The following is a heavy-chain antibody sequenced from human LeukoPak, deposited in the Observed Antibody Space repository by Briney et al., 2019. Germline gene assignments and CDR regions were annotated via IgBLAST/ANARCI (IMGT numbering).Heavy chain of an antibody. CDR3: TVVDTAMGGFDP. CDR2: IIPIFGTA. Sequence: GASVKVSCKAAGYTVTIYDINWVRQPTGQGLELMGGIIPIFGTANYAQKFQSRGTTTSDKSTSKSYMQMISLVSAADTAYYYCTVVDTAMGGFDPWGQGTLVTVSS. J-gene: IGHJ5*02. V-gene: IGHV1-69*06. D-gene: IGHD5-18*01. CDR1: GYTVTIYD.